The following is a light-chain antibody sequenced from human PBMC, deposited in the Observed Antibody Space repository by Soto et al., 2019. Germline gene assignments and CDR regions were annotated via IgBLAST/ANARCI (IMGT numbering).Light chain of an antibody. CDR2: KAS. J-gene: IGKJ1*01. CDR1: QGISSW. CDR3: QHYNSYSEA. V-gene: IGKV1-5*03. Sequence: IHITQSPSSVSASVGDRVTITCRASQGISSWLAWYQQKPGKAPKLLIYKASTLKSGVPSRFSGSGSGTEFTLTISSLQPDDFATYYCQHYNSYSEAFGQGTKVDI.